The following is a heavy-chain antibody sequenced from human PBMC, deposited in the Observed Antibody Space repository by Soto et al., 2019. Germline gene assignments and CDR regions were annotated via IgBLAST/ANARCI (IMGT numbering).Heavy chain of an antibody. V-gene: IGHV4-39*01. CDR3: ARHRQYYDTSGYQQRYFDY. CDR1: GVSISSSPYY. CDR2: IYYSGTT. D-gene: IGHD3-22*01. Sequence: SGTLSLTCSVSGVSISSSPYYWVCLRQPPGKRWEWLGTIYYSGTTSYNPSLKSRFIISVDTSNNPLFLELRSVTAADTAVYYCARHRQYYDTSGYQQRYFDYWGQGTQVTVSS. J-gene: IGHJ4*02.